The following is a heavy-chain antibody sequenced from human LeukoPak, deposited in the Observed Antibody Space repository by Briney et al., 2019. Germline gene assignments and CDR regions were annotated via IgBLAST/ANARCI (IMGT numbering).Heavy chain of an antibody. CDR2: IYPGDSDT. CDR1: GYSFISYW. J-gene: IGHJ6*02. V-gene: IGHV5-51*01. Sequence: GESLKISCKGSGYSFISYWIGWVRQMPGKGLEWMGIIYPGDSDTKYSPSFQGQVTISADKSISTAYLQWSTLKASDTATYYCARSWGTADLATIYGMDVWGQGTTVTVSS. CDR3: ARSWGTADLATIYGMDV. D-gene: IGHD5-24*01.